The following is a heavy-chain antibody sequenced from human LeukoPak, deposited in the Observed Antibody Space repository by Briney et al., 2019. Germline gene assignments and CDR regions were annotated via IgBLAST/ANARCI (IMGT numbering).Heavy chain of an antibody. Sequence: PGGSLRLSCAASGFTFSSYEMNWVRQAPGKGLEWVSYISSSGSTIYYADSVKGRFTISRDNAKNSLCLQMNSLRAEDTAVYCCAVGGYSGSFDYWGQGTLVTVSS. CDR3: AVGGYSGSFDY. D-gene: IGHD5-12*01. CDR2: ISSSGSTI. V-gene: IGHV3-48*03. J-gene: IGHJ4*02. CDR1: GFTFSSYE.